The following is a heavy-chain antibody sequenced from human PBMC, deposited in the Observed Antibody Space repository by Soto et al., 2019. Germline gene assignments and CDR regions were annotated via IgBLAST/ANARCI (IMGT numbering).Heavy chain of an antibody. CDR3: AWAAAGTGAFDI. CDR1: GFPFDNYA. J-gene: IGHJ3*02. V-gene: IGHV3-23*01. Sequence: GGSLRLSCAASGFPFDNYAMTGVRQARGQGPEWVATISGSGAFTKYRDSVEGRFTISRDNSKNTVYLQMNSLRAEDTAVYYCAWAAAGTGAFDIWGQGTMVNVSS. CDR2: ISGSGAFT. D-gene: IGHD6-13*01.